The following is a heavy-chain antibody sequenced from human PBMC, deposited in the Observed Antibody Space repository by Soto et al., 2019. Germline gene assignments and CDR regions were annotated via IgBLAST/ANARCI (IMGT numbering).Heavy chain of an antibody. CDR2: IYYSGST. Sequence: SGTLSLTCTVSGASMNSYYWSWIRQAPGKGLEWIADIYYSGSTNYNPSLITRATISIDTSKNQHSLKLTSVTAADKAVYYCARASVSKNGIDYWGQGTLVTVYS. V-gene: IGHV4-59*01. CDR1: GASMNSYY. CDR3: ARASVSKNGIDY. J-gene: IGHJ4*02.